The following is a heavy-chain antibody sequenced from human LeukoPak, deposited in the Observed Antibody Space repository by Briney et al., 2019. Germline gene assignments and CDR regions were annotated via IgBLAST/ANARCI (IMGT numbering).Heavy chain of an antibody. Sequence: SQTLSLACAIPGARVYRNSAAGNWIRQSPSRGLEWVGRTYYRSKWYNDYAVSVKSRITINPDTSKNQFSLQLKSVIPEDTAVYYCARETSGVAFDIWGQGTKVTVSS. CDR1: GARVYRNSAA. CDR2: TYYRSKWYN. D-gene: IGHD1-26*01. CDR3: ARETSGVAFDI. J-gene: IGHJ3*02. V-gene: IGHV6-1*01.